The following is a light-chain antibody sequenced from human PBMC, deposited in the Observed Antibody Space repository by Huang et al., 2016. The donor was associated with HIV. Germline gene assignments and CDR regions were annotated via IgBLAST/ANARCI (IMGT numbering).Light chain of an antibody. V-gene: IGKV3-20*01. CDR3: QHYGHSPPYT. J-gene: IGKJ2*01. CDR2: APS. Sequence: EFVLTQSPGTLSLSPGGRATFSCRASPSVSSRYLCWYQQKPGKAPRRLIYAPSTRATGIPHSFSGSGSGTNFTRTISRPLPEDYSVYYCQHYGHSPPYTFGQGTKLDIK. CDR1: PSVSSRY.